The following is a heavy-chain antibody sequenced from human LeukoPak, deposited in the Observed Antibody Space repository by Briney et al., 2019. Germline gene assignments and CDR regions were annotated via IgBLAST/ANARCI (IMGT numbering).Heavy chain of an antibody. J-gene: IGHJ3*01. CDR2: ISSDGITT. CDR3: ARMEVA. CDR1: GFTFSSSW. Sequence: GGSLRLSCAASGFTFSSSWMHWVRQVPGKGLVWVSRISSDGITTNYADSVKGRFTISRDNAKNTVYLQMNSLRAEDTAVYYCARMEVAWGQGTIVTVYS. D-gene: IGHD3-3*01. V-gene: IGHV3-74*01.